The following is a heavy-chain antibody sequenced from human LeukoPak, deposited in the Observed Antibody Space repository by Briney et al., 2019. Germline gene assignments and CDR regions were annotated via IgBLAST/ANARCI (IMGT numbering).Heavy chain of an antibody. CDR2: IIPNNGGT. J-gene: IGHJ4*02. V-gene: IGHV1-2*02. CDR1: GYTFTDYY. D-gene: IGHD5-24*01. CDR3: ARGLSIEGYNFNY. Sequence: ASVEVSCKASGYTFTDYYIHWLRQARGQGLEWMGWIIPNNGGTNYAPKFRGRVTMIRDTSISTAYMELSRLRSDDTAVYYCARGLSIEGYNFNYWGQGTLVTVSS.